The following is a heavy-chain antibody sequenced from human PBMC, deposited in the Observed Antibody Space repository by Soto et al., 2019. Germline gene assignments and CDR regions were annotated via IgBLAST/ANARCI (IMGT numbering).Heavy chain of an antibody. Sequence: VSGGSINSYFWSWIRQSPGKGLEWIGHIYYSGSTSCSPSLKSRVSISVDTSKNQFFLEVHSVTAADTAVYYCARALRGYGGYAFDYWGQGTLVTVSS. J-gene: IGHJ4*02. CDR1: GGSINSYF. V-gene: IGHV4-59*01. CDR2: IYYSGST. D-gene: IGHD5-12*01. CDR3: ARALRGYGGYAFDY.